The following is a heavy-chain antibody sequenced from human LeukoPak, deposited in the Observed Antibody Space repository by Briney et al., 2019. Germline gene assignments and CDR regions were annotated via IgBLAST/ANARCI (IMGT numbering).Heavy chain of an antibody. CDR2: IYYSGST. D-gene: IGHD3-10*01. Sequence: SETLSLTCTVSGGSISSSSYYGGWIRQPPGKGLEWIGSIYYSGSTYYNLSLKSGFTISVETSKNQFSLKLSSVTAADTAVYYCARHVSYYGGLGWGQGTLVTVSS. CDR3: ARHVSYYGGLG. CDR1: GGSISSSSYY. V-gene: IGHV4-39*01. J-gene: IGHJ4*02.